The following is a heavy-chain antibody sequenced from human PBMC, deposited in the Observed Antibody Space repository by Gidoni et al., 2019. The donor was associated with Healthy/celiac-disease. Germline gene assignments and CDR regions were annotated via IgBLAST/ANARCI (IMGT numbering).Heavy chain of an antibody. Sequence: EVQLVESGGGLVKPGGSLRLSCAASGFTFSSYSMNWVRQAPGKGLEWVSSISSSSSYIYYADSVKGRFTIYRDNAKNSLYLQMNSLRAEDTAVYYWARDYRVATISGYYGMDVWGQGTTVTVSS. D-gene: IGHD5-12*01. V-gene: IGHV3-21*01. CDR1: GFTFSSYS. CDR3: ARDYRVATISGYYGMDV. CDR2: ISSSSSYI. J-gene: IGHJ6*02.